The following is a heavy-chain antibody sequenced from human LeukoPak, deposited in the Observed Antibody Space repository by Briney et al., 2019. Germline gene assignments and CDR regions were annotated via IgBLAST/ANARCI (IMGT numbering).Heavy chain of an antibody. CDR3: AKADRTGSYSYYYMDV. Sequence: GGSLRLSCAASGFTFSSYGMHWVRQAPGKGLEWVAVIWYDGSNKYYADSVKGRFTISRDNSKNTLYLQMNSLRAEDSAVYYCAKADRTGSYSYYYMDVWGKGTTVTVSS. D-gene: IGHD3-16*02. CDR2: IWYDGSNK. CDR1: GFTFSSYG. V-gene: IGHV3-33*03. J-gene: IGHJ6*03.